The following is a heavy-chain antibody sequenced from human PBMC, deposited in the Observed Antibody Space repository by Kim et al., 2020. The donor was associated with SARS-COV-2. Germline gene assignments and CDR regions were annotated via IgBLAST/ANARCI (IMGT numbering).Heavy chain of an antibody. CDR2: ISSSSSYT. V-gene: IGHV3-11*05. D-gene: IGHD2-2*01. Sequence: GGSLRLSCAASGFTFSDYYMSWIRQAPGKGLEWVSYISSSSSYTNYADSVKGRFTISRDNAKNSLYLQMNSLRAEDTAVYYCARDVVVPAAPFYYYYGMDVWGQGTTVTVSS. CDR3: ARDVVVPAAPFYYYYGMDV. CDR1: GFTFSDYY. J-gene: IGHJ6*02.